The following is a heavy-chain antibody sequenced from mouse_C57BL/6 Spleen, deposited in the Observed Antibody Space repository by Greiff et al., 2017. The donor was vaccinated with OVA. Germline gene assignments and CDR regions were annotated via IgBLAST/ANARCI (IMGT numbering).Heavy chain of an antibody. CDR2: ISYSGST. J-gene: IGHJ3*01. Sequence: EVQLVESGPGMVKPSQSLSLTCTVTGYSITSGYDWHWIRHFPGNKLEWMGYISYSGSTNYNPSLKSRISITHDTSKNHFFLKLNSVTTEDTATYYCARDSSGPFAYGGQGTLVTVSA. CDR3: ARDSSGPFAY. D-gene: IGHD3-2*02. CDR1: GYSITSGYD. V-gene: IGHV3-1*01.